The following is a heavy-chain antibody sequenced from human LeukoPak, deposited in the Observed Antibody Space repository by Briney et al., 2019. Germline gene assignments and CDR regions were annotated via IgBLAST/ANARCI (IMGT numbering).Heavy chain of an antibody. Sequence: ASVRVSCKLSENRLTQLPMHWVRQAPGEGLEWVGGFRPENDVPIYAQKFQGRVAMTTDTSTETAYMELRSLKSDDTAVYFCATLLDSFWSGHSVPPEDYWGQGTLVTVSS. J-gene: IGHJ4*02. V-gene: IGHV1-24*01. D-gene: IGHD3/OR15-3a*01. CDR2: FRPENDVP. CDR3: ATLLDSFWSGHSVPPEDY. CDR1: ENRLTQLP.